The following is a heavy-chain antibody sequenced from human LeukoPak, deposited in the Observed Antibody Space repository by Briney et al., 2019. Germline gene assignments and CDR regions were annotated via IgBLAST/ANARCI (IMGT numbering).Heavy chain of an antibody. CDR3: ARGGKKGGGDCLHL. J-gene: IGHJ3*01. V-gene: IGHV3-21*06. D-gene: IGHD2-21*01. CDR1: GFIFSDYD. Sequence: GGSLRLSCAASGFIFSDYDMNWVRQAPGQGLEWVALFSSVGSYKYYGDSVKGRFTISRDNAKSLVYLQLNSLRAEDTALYYCARGGKKGGGDCLHLWGPGTMVTVAS. CDR2: FSSVGSYK.